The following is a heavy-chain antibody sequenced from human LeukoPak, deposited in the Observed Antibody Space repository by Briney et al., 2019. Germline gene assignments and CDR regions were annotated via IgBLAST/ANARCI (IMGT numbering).Heavy chain of an antibody. Sequence: SETLSLTCTVSGGSFSSGSYHWSWLRPPAGKGLEWIGRIETSGSTNYNPSLKSRVTISVDTSKTQFSLKLSSVTAADTAVYYCARDPYSSGWAAEVKASYFDYWGQGTLVTVSS. CDR2: IETSGST. V-gene: IGHV4-61*02. CDR3: ARDPYSSGWAAEVKASYFDY. D-gene: IGHD6-19*01. CDR1: GGSFSSGSYH. J-gene: IGHJ4*02.